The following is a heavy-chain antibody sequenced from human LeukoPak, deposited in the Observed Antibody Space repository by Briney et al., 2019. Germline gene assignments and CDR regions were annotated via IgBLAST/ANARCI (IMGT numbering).Heavy chain of an antibody. Sequence: ASVKVSCKASGDTFNDYTFSGVRQAPGQGLEWMGWISAYNGNTNYAQKLQGRVTMTTDTSTSTAYMELRSLRSDDTAVYYCARSHEVREAFDIWGQGTMVTVSS. CDR3: ARSHEVREAFDI. CDR2: ISAYNGNT. CDR1: GDTFNDYT. V-gene: IGHV1-18*01. D-gene: IGHD4/OR15-4a*01. J-gene: IGHJ3*02.